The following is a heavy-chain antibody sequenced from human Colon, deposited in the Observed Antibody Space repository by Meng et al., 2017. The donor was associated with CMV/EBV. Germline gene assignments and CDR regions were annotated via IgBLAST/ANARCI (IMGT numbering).Heavy chain of an antibody. CDR1: GFTFSSYA. CDR3: AKSTVFVGVAKEGYFDY. D-gene: IGHD3-3*01. Sequence: GESLKISCAASGFTFSSYAMSWVRQAPGKGLEWVSAISGSGGSTYYADSVKGRFTISRDNSKNTLYLQMNSLRAEDTAVYYCAKSTVFVGVAKEGYFDYWGQGTLVTVSS. J-gene: IGHJ4*02. CDR2: ISGSGGST. V-gene: IGHV3-23*01.